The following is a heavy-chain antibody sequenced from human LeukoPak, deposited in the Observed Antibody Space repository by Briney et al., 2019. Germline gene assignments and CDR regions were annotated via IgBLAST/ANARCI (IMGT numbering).Heavy chain of an antibody. J-gene: IGHJ4*02. CDR3: TTALGYCSGGSCYSADY. CDR1: GFTFSNAW. V-gene: IGHV3-15*01. CDR2: IKSKTDGGTT. D-gene: IGHD2-15*01. Sequence: GGSLRLSCAASGFTFSNAWMSWVRQAPGKGLEWVGRIKSKTDGGTTDYAAPVKGRFTISRDDSKNTLYLQMNSLKTGDTAVYYCTTALGYCSGGSCYSADYWGQGTLVTVSS.